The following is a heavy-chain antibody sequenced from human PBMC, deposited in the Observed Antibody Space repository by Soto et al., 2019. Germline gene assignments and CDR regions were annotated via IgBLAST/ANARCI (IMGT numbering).Heavy chain of an antibody. CDR2: INHSGST. V-gene: IGHV4-34*01. Sequence: SETLSLTCAVYGGSFSGYYWSWIRRPPGKGLEWIGEINHSGSTNYNPSLKSRVTISVDTSKNQFSLKLSSVTAADTAVYYCARGHHYGSGSYYRDFDYWGQGTLVTVSS. D-gene: IGHD3-10*01. J-gene: IGHJ4*02. CDR1: GGSFSGYY. CDR3: ARGHHYGSGSYYRDFDY.